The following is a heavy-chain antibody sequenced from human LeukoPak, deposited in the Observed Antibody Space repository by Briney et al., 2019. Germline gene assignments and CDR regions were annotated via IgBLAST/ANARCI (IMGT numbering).Heavy chain of an antibody. V-gene: IGHV3-23*01. CDR1: GFTFSSYA. D-gene: IGHD2-2*01. CDR2: ISGSGGST. CDR3: AKGLGYCSSTSCRYYYYGMDV. Sequence: GGSLRLSCAASGFTFSSYAMRWVRQAPGKGLEWVSSISGSGGSTYYADSVKGRLTISRDNSKNTLYLQMNSLRAEDTAVYYCAKGLGYCSSTSCRYYYYGMDVWGQGTTVTVSS. J-gene: IGHJ6*02.